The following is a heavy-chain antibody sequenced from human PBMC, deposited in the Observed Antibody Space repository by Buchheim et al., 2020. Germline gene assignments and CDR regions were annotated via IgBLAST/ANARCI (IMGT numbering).Heavy chain of an antibody. CDR2: INHSGST. CDR3: AREDDFWSGYPSYYFDY. Sequence: QVQLQQWGAGLLKPSETLSLTCAVYGGSFSGYYWSWIRQPPGKGLEWIGEINHSGSTNYNPSLKSRVTISVDTSKNQFSLKLSSVTAADTAVYYCAREDDFWSGYPSYYFDYWGQGTL. J-gene: IGHJ4*02. D-gene: IGHD3-3*01. V-gene: IGHV4-34*01. CDR1: GGSFSGYY.